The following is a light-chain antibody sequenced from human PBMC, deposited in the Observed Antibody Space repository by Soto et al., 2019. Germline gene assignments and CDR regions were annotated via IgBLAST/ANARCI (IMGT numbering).Light chain of an antibody. CDR1: EGIRND. CDR2: AAS. CDR3: LQDYNYPWT. J-gene: IGKJ1*01. V-gene: IGKV1-6*01. Sequence: AIQVTQSPSSLSASVGDRVTITCRTSEGIRNDLGWYQQKPGKAPKLLIYAASSLQSGVPSRFNGSGSDTDFTLTISSLQPEDFATYYCLQDYNYPWTFGQGTKVEIK.